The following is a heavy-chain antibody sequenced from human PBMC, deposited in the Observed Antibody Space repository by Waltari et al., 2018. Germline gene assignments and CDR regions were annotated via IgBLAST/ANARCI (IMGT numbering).Heavy chain of an antibody. CDR2: IRHPGNT. Sequence: QVQLQQWGAGLLKPSETLSLTCSVSGASFASHYWRWVRHVPGEGLEWIGQIRHPGNTNYNPSLQSRVAISIDTSRNQFSLRVFSVTAADTGLYFCTRGGNYDFWSHRPFVDPWGQGTQVSVSS. V-gene: IGHV4-34*01. CDR3: TRGGNYDFWSHRPFVDP. CDR1: GASFASHY. D-gene: IGHD3-3*01. J-gene: IGHJ5*02.